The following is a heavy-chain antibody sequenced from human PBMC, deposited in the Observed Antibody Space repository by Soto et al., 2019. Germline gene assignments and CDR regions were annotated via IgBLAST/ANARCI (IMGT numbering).Heavy chain of an antibody. CDR2: IYSGGSI. J-gene: IGHJ4*02. CDR3: ARDVNGQGGTPH. CDR1: GFTVSNNF. D-gene: IGHD3-16*01. V-gene: IGHV3-53*05. Sequence: VQLVESGGGLIQAAGSLRLSCAVSGFTVSNNFMMWVRQAPGKGLEWVSLIYSGGSISYADSVKGRFTISRAGSMNMLHPEMNRMATEETAVCYCARDVNGQGGTPHWGQGPVVNVSS.